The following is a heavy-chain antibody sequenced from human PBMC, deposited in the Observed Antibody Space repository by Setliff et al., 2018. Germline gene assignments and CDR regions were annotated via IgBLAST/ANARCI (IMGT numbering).Heavy chain of an antibody. CDR1: GFTFSSYW. V-gene: IGHV3-74*01. Sequence: GGSLRLSCAASGFTFSSYWMHWVRQAPGKGLVWVSRINSDGSSTIYADSVKGRFTISRDNAENTLYLQMNSLRPDDTALYYCATGGGQYYDRWGRGTLVTVSS. CDR3: ATGGGQYYDR. CDR2: INSDGSST. D-gene: IGHD3-16*01. J-gene: IGHJ2*01.